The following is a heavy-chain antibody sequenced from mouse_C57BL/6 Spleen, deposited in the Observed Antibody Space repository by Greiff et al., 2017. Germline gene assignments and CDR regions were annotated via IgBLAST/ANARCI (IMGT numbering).Heavy chain of an antibody. CDR1: GFTFSSYT. CDR3: ARHNINLYYYAMDY. CDR2: ISGGGGNN. V-gene: IGHV5-9*01. J-gene: IGHJ4*01. Sequence: EVQVVESGGGLVKPGGSLKLSCAASGFTFSSYTMSWVRQTPEKRLEWVATISGGGGNNYYPDSVKGRFTISRDNAKNTLYLQMSSLRSEDTALYYCARHNINLYYYAMDYWGQGTSVTVSS. D-gene: IGHD1-1*01.